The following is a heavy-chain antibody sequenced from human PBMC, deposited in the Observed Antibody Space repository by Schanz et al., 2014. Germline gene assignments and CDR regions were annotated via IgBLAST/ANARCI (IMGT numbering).Heavy chain of an antibody. J-gene: IGHJ3*02. CDR3: AKAKSGAHGAFDI. CDR2: ISSSGSYT. CDR1: GFTFSDYY. D-gene: IGHD3-10*01. Sequence: QVQLVESGGGVVQPGRSLRLSCAASGFTFSDYYMSWIRQAPGKGLEWVSYISSSGSYTNYADSVKGRFTTSRDNGKKSMYLQMNSLRAEDTAVYYCAKAKSGAHGAFDIWGQGTMVTVSS. V-gene: IGHV3-11*05.